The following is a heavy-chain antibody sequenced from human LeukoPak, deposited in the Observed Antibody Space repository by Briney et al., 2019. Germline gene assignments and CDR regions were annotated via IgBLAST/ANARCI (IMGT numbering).Heavy chain of an antibody. V-gene: IGHV4-38-2*02. J-gene: IGHJ6*03. CDR2: IYHSGST. D-gene: IGHD2-21*02. CDR1: GYSISSGYY. CDR3: ARELWGVTAFIYYYMDV. Sequence: SETLSLTCTVSGYSISSGYYWGWIRQPPGKGLEWIGSIYHSGSTYYNPSLKSRVTISVDTSKNQFSLKLSSVTAADTAVYYCARELWGVTAFIYYYMDVWGKGTTVTVSS.